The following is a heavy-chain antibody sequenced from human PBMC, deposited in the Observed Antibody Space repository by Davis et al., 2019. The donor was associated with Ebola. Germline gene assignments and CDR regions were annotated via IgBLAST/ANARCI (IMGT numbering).Heavy chain of an antibody. V-gene: IGHV4-34*01. CDR3: ARGLAPRY. CDR1: GGSFSGYY. J-gene: IGHJ4*02. CDR2: INHSGST. Sequence: GSLRLSCAVYGGSFSGYYWSWIRQPPGKGLEWIGEINHSGSTNYNPSLKSRVTISVDTSKNQFSLKLSSVTAADTAVYYCARGLAPRYWGQGTLVTVSS.